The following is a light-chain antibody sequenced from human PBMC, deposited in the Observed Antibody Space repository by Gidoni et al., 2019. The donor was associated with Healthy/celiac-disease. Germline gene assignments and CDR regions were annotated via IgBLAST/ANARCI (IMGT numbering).Light chain of an antibody. CDR3: RQASHWPPWT. CDR1: QSLVHSDGNTY. V-gene: IGKV2-30*02. Sequence: DVVMPQSPLSLPVTLGQPASISCRSSQSLVHSDGNTYLNWFQQRQGQSPRRLIYKVSNRDSGGPDRCSGSGAGTDFTLKISRVEADDIGVYYCRQASHWPPWTFGQGTKVEIK. CDR2: KVS. J-gene: IGKJ1*01.